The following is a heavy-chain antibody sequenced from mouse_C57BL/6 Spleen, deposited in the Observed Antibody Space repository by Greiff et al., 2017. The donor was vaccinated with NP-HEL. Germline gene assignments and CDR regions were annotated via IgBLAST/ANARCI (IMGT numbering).Heavy chain of an antibody. V-gene: IGHV1-53*01. Sequence: QVQLQQPGTELVKPGASVKLSCKASGYTFTSYWMHWVKQRPVQGLEWIGNINPSNGGTNYNEKFKSKATLTVDKSSSTAYRQLSSLTSEESACYYCARSEAGGICAYWGQGTLVTVSA. CDR1: GYTFTSYW. CDR3: ARSEAGGICAY. D-gene: IGHD3-1*01. J-gene: IGHJ3*01. CDR2: INPSNGGT.